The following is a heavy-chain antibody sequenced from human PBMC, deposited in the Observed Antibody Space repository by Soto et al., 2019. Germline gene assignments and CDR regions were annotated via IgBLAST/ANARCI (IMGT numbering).Heavy chain of an antibody. J-gene: IGHJ6*02. CDR3: AREDRDRETGLVPAAIDGMDV. CDR2: IMPVFGIA. Sequence: QVPLVQSGAEVKKPGSSVKVSCKASGGTFSRYSFTWVRQAPGHGLEWMGRIMPVFGIASYAQKFQGRVTITADESTRXAXMXXSSLRSEDTAVYYCAREDRDRETGLVPAAIDGMDVWGQGTTVTVSS. V-gene: IGHV1-69*08. D-gene: IGHD2-2*01. CDR1: GGTFSRYS.